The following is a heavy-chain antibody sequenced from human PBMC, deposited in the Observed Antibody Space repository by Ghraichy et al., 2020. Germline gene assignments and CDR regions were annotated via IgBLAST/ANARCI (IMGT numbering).Heavy chain of an antibody. J-gene: IGHJ3*02. D-gene: IGHD1-1*01. Sequence: GSLRLSCAASGFIFGNYAMSWVHQTAGKGLEWVSAVDGPATNTYYTDSVKGRFTISRDNSENTLYLQMSSLRAGDTALYYCARESTGAGDNVFDIWGPGTLVIVSS. CDR3: ARESTGAGDNVFDI. CDR1: GFIFGNYA. V-gene: IGHV3-23*01. CDR2: VDGPATNT.